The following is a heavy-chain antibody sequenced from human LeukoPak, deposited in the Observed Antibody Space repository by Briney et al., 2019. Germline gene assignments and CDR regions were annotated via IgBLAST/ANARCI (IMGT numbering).Heavy chain of an antibody. J-gene: IGHJ4*02. D-gene: IGHD3-9*01. CDR2: ISSSGSTI. V-gene: IGHV3-48*03. CDR1: GFTFSSYE. Sequence: GGSLRLSCAASGFTFSSYEMNWVRQAPGKGLEWVSYISSSGSTIYYADSVKGRFTISRDNAKNSLYLQMNSLRAEDTAVYYCARCDVLRYFDWSRPFDYWGQGTLVASPQ. CDR3: ARCDVLRYFDWSRPFDY.